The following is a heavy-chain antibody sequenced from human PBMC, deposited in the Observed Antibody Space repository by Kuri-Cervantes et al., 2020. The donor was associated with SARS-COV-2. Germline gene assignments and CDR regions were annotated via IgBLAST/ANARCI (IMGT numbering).Heavy chain of an antibody. CDR2: IYSGGST. CDR3: ARVRGDYVP. J-gene: IGHJ5*02. CDR1: GFTVSSNY. V-gene: IGHV3-53*01. Sequence: GEPLKISCAASGFTVSSNYMSWVRQAPGKGLEWVSLIYSGGSTYYADSVKGRFTISRDNSKNTLYLQMNSLRAEDTAVYYCARVRGDYVPWGQGTLVTVSS. D-gene: IGHD3-16*01.